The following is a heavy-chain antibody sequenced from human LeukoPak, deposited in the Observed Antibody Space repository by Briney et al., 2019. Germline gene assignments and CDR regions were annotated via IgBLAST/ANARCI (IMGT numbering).Heavy chain of an antibody. CDR3: ARDIEVDGLFDY. CDR2: IYTSGST. J-gene: IGHJ4*02. CDR1: GGSISSGSYY. D-gene: IGHD6-19*01. V-gene: IGHV4-61*02. Sequence: SETLSLTCTVSGGSISSGSYYWSWIRQPARKGLECIGRIYTSGSTNYNPSLKSRVTISVDTSKNQFSLKLSSVTAADTAAYYCARDIEVDGLFDYWGQGTLVTVSS.